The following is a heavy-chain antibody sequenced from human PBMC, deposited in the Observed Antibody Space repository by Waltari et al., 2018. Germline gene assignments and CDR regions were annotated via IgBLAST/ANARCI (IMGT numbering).Heavy chain of an antibody. J-gene: IGHJ3*02. V-gene: IGHV5-51*01. CDR3: ASQTGDSSDYDAFDI. CDR1: GYSFTSYW. Sequence: EVQLVQSGAEVKKPGESLKLSCKGSGYSFTSYWIGWVRQMPGKGLEWMGIIYPGDSDTRYSPSFQGQVTISADKSISTAYLQWSSLKASDTAMYYCASQTGDSSDYDAFDIWGQGTMVTVSS. CDR2: IYPGDSDT. D-gene: IGHD3-22*01.